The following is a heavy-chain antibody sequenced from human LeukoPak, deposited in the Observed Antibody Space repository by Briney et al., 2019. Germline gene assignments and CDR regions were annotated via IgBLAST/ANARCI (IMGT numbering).Heavy chain of an antibody. D-gene: IGHD3-10*01. J-gene: IGHJ6*02. V-gene: IGHV4-39*07. Sequence: SGTLSLTCTVSGGSISSSSYYWGWIRQPPGKGLEWIGSIYYSGSTYYNPSLKSRVTISVDTSKNQFSLKLSSVTAADTAVYYCARDMVRGVIPYYYYGMDVWGQGTTVTVSS. CDR1: GGSISSSSYY. CDR3: ARDMVRGVIPYYYYGMDV. CDR2: IYYSGST.